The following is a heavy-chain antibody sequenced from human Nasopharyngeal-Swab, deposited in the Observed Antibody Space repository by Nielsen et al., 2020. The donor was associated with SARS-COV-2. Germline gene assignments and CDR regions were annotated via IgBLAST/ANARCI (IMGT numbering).Heavy chain of an antibody. CDR2: ISGSDYST. CDR3: AKDRDSGDDSDDYYHYYGMDV. V-gene: IGHV3-23*01. CDR1: GFTFNAYA. Sequence: GSSLKISCAASGFTFNAYARRWVRQAPGKGLEWVSVISGSDYSTKYADSVRGRFTISRDNSKNTVNLQMNSLRAEDTAIYYCAKDRDSGDDSDDYYHYYGMDVWGQGTTVTVSS. J-gene: IGHJ6*02. D-gene: IGHD5-12*01.